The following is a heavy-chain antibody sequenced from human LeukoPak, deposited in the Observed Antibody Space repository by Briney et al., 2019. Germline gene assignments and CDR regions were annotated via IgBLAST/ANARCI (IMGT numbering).Heavy chain of an antibody. CDR1: GGTFSSYA. J-gene: IGHJ4*02. V-gene: IGHV1-69*04. D-gene: IGHD2-2*01. Sequence: GASVKVSCKASGGTFSSYAISWVRQAPGQGLEWMGRIIPILGIANYAQKFQGRVTITADKSTGTAYMELSSLRSEDTAVYYCARDIVVVPASRDGDLYYFDYWGQGTLVTVSS. CDR3: ARDIVVVPASRDGDLYYFDY. CDR2: IIPILGIA.